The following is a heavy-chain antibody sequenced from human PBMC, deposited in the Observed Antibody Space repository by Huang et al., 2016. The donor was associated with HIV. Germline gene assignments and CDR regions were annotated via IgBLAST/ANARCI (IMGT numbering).Heavy chain of an antibody. CDR2: IYYSAST. CDR1: GGSISSSSYY. D-gene: IGHD2-2*01. V-gene: IGHV4-39*01. Sequence: QLQLQESGPGLVKPSETLSLTCSVSGGSISSSSYYWGWIRQPPGKGLGWIGSIYYSASTFYNPSRKSLVTISVDTSKDQFSLRLSSVTAADTSVYYCARHMDCSSASCLAGGHERGPFDMWGQGTMVTVSS. J-gene: IGHJ3*02. CDR3: ARHMDCSSASCLAGGHERGPFDM.